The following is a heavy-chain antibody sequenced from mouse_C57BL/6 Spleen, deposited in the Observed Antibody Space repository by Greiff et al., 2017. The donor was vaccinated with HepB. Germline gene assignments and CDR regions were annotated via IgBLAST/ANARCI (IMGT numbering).Heavy chain of an antibody. CDR2: IYPRSGNT. Sequence: QVQLQQSGAELARPGASVKLSCKASGYTFTSYGISWVKQRTGQGLEWIGEIYPRSGNTYYNEKFKGKATLTADKSSSKAYMELRSLTSEDSAVYFCARAPSHYYGSSYGAYWGQGTLVTVSA. CDR1: GYTFTSYG. V-gene: IGHV1-81*01. CDR3: ARAPSHYYGSSYGAY. D-gene: IGHD1-1*01. J-gene: IGHJ3*01.